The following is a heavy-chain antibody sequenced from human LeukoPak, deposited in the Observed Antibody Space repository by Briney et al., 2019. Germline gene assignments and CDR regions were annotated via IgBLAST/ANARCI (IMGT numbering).Heavy chain of an antibody. CDR2: INPSGGST. D-gene: IGHD6-25*01. Sequence: GASVKVSCKASGYTFTSYYMHWVRQAPGQGLEWMGIINPSGGSTSYAQKFQGRVTMTRGTSTSTVYMELSSLRSEDTAVYYCARESIAAGNLNWFDPWGQGTLVTVSS. CDR3: ARESIAAGNLNWFDP. V-gene: IGHV1-46*01. CDR1: GYTFTSYY. J-gene: IGHJ5*02.